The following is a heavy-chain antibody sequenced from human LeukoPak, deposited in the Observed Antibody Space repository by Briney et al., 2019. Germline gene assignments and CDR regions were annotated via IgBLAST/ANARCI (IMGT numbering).Heavy chain of an antibody. J-gene: IGHJ4*02. CDR1: GGSISSGDYY. V-gene: IGHV4-30-4*01. Sequence: KSSQTLSLTCTVSGGSISSGDYYWSWIRQPPGKGLEWIGYIYYSGSTNYNPSLKSRVTISVDTSKNQFSLKLSSVTAADTAVYYCARSPGYSYGPKYYFDYWGQGTLVTVSS. CDR2: IYYSGST. D-gene: IGHD5-18*01. CDR3: ARSPGYSYGPKYYFDY.